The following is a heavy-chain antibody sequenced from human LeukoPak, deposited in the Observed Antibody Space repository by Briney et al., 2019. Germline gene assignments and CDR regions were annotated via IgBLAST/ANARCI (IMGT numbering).Heavy chain of an antibody. V-gene: IGHV4-59*01. D-gene: IGHD3-3*01. CDR2: IYCTGST. Sequence: SETLSLTCTVSGGSISSYYWSWIRQPPGKGLEWIGYIYCTGSTNYNPSLKSRVTMSVDTSKNQFSLKLTSVTAADTAVYYCARYDFNKFFDYWGQGTLVTVSS. J-gene: IGHJ4*02. CDR1: GGSISSYY. CDR3: ARYDFNKFFDY.